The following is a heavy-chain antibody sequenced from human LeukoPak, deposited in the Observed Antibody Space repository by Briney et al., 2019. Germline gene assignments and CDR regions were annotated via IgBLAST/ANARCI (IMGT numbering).Heavy chain of an antibody. D-gene: IGHD3-10*01. Sequence: GGTLRLSCAASGFDFSLYSMNWVRQAPGKGLEWVALIRFDGSHKYYADSVKGRFTISRDNSKSTVYLQMNSLRAEDTAVYYCSKDLTSDFGGDFDPWGQGTLVTVSS. V-gene: IGHV3-30*02. CDR3: SKDLTSDFGGDFDP. CDR2: IRFDGSHK. CDR1: GFDFSLYS. J-gene: IGHJ5*02.